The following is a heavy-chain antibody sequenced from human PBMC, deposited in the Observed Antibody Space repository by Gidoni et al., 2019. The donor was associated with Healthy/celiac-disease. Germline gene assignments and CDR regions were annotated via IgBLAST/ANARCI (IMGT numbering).Heavy chain of an antibody. CDR3: ARDPSSWSIFDY. D-gene: IGHD6-13*01. V-gene: IGHV3-21*01. CDR1: GFTFSSYS. CDR2: ISSSSSYI. Sequence: EVQLVESGGGLVKPGGSLRLSCAAAGFTFSSYSMNWVRQAPGKGLEWVSSISSSSSYIYYADSVKGRFTISRDNAKTSLYLQMNSLRAEDTAVYYCARDPSSWSIFDYWGQGTLVTVSS. J-gene: IGHJ4*02.